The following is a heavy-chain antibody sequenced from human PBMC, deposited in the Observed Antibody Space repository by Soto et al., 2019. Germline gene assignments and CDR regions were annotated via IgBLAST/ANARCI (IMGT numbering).Heavy chain of an antibody. D-gene: IGHD2-2*01. J-gene: IGHJ4*02. CDR1: GYTFTSYY. CDR2: INPSGGST. Sequence: ASVKVSCKASGYTFTSYYMHWVRQAPGQGLEWMGIINPSGGSTSYAQKFQGRVTMTRDTSTSTVYMELSSLRSEDTAVYYCARDRCSSTSCYHFDYWGQGTRVTVSS. CDR3: ARDRCSSTSCYHFDY. V-gene: IGHV1-46*01.